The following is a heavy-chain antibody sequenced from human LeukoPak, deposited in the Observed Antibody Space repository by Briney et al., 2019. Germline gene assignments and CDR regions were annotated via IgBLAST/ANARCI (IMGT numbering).Heavy chain of an antibody. CDR1: GFTVSSNY. V-gene: IGHV3-23*01. D-gene: IGHD3-22*01. CDR3: AKDQYYYDSSGYPNDAFDI. J-gene: IGHJ3*02. CDR2: ISGSGGST. Sequence: PGGSLRLSCAASGFTVSSNYMSWVRQAPGKGLEWVSAISGSGGSTYYADSVKGRFTISRDNSKNTLYLQMNSLRAEDTAVYYCAKDQYYYDSSGYPNDAFDIWGQGTMVTVSS.